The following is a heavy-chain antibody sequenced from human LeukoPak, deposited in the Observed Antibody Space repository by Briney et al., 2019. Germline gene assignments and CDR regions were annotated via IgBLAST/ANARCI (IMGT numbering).Heavy chain of an antibody. CDR3: ARLRNCSSTSCYPTTPFFDY. V-gene: IGHV4-34*01. CDR1: GGSFSGYY. CDR2: INHSGST. J-gene: IGHJ4*02. D-gene: IGHD2-2*01. Sequence: SETLSLTCAVSGGSFSGYYWSWIRQPPGKGLEWVGEINHSGSTNYNPSLKSRVTISVDTSKNQFSLKLSSVTAADTAVYYCARLRNCSSTSCYPTTPFFDYWGQGTLVTVSS.